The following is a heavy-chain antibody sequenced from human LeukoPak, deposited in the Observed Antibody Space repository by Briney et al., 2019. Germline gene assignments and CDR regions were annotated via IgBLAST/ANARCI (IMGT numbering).Heavy chain of an antibody. Sequence: PGGTLRPSCAASGFTFSSYGMSWVRQAPGKGLEWVSAISGSGGSTYYADSVKGRFTISRDNSKNTLYLQMNSLRAEDTAVYYCAKDSYDYVWGSYRYRFDYWGQGTLVTVSS. D-gene: IGHD3-16*02. V-gene: IGHV3-23*01. CDR2: ISGSGGST. CDR3: AKDSYDYVWGSYRYRFDY. J-gene: IGHJ4*02. CDR1: GFTFSSYG.